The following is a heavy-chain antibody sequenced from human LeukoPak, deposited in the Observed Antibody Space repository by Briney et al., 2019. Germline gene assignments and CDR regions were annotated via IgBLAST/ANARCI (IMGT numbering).Heavy chain of an antibody. J-gene: IGHJ4*02. V-gene: IGHV1-18*01. CDR1: GYTFTSYG. CDR2: ISAYNGNT. Sequence: ASVKVSCKASGYTFTSYGISWVRQAPGQGLEWMGWISAYNGNTNYAQKLQGRVTMTRDTSTSTVYMELSSLRSEDTAVYYCARGVPTILVVAGSYFGYWGQGTLVTVSS. D-gene: IGHD6-19*01. CDR3: ARGVPTILVVAGSYFGY.